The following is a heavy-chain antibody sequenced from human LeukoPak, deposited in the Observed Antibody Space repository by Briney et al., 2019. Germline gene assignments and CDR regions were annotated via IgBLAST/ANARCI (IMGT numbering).Heavy chain of an antibody. CDR2: ISSSSSYI. CDR3: ARSGVGRRGNWFDP. V-gene: IGHV3-21*01. CDR1: GFTFSSYS. Sequence: GGSLRLSCAASGFTFSSYSMNRVRQAPGKGLEWVSSISSSSSYIYYADSVKGRFTISRDNAKNSLYLQMNSLRAEDTAVYYCARSGVGRRGNWFDPWGQGTLVTVSS. D-gene: IGHD3-3*01. J-gene: IGHJ5*02.